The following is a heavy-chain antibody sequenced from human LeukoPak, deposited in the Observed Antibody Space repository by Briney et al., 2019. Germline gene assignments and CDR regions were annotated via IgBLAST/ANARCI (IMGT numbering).Heavy chain of an antibody. D-gene: IGHD3-10*01. J-gene: IGHJ5*02. CDR1: GGSFSGYY. CDR3: ARRSGTYYYGSGSINWFDP. Sequence: SETLSLTCAVNGGSFSGYYWSWIRQPPGKGLEWIGEINHSGSTNYNPSLKSRVTISVDTSKDQFSQKLSSVTAADTAVYYCARRSGTYYYGSGSINWFDPWGQGTLVTVSS. CDR2: INHSGST. V-gene: IGHV4-34*01.